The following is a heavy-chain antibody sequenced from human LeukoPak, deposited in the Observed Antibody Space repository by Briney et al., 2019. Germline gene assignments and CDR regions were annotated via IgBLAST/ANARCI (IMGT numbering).Heavy chain of an antibody. D-gene: IGHD1-26*01. Sequence: PSETLSLTCTVSGGSISSYYWSWIRQPPGKGLEWIGYIYYSGSTNYNPSLKSRVTISVDTSKNQFSLKLSSVTAADTAVYYCARLDSGSYYVGYWGQGTLVTVSS. J-gene: IGHJ4*02. CDR1: GGSISSYY. CDR3: ARLDSGSYYVGY. V-gene: IGHV4-59*08. CDR2: IYYSGST.